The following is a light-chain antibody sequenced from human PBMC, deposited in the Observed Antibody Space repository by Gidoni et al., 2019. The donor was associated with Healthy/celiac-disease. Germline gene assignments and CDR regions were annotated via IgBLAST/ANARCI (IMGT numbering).Light chain of an antibody. CDR3: QQRSNWPPL. CDR2: DAS. CDR1: QSVSSY. Sequence: IVLTQSPATLSLSPGERATLSCRASQSVSSYLAWYQQKPGQAPRLLIYDASNRATGIPARFSGSGSGTDFTLTISSLEPEDFAVYYCQQRSNWPPLFGQXTKVEIK. V-gene: IGKV3-11*01. J-gene: IGKJ1*01.